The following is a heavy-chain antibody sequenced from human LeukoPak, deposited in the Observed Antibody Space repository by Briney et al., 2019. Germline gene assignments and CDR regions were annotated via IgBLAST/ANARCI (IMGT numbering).Heavy chain of an antibody. CDR2: IYSSGST. D-gene: IGHD3-3*01. J-gene: IGHJ3*02. V-gene: IGHV4-4*07. CDR1: GGSISTYY. Sequence: SETLSLTCTVSGGSISTYYWSWVRQPAGKGLERLGRIYSSGSTYDNPSLKSRVTMSVDTSKNQVSLKLSSVTAADTAVYFCARGGDKYDFWSGYWDIWGQGTMVTVSS. CDR3: ARGGDKYDFWSGYWDI.